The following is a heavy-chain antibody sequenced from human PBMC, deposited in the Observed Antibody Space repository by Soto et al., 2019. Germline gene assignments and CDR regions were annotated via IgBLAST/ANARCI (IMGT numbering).Heavy chain of an antibody. D-gene: IGHD3-10*01. V-gene: IGHV4-30-2*01. J-gene: IGHJ4*02. CDR1: GGSISSGGYS. CDR2: IYHSGST. Sequence: PSETLSLTCAVSGGSISSGGYSWNWIRQPPGKGLEWIGYIYHSGSTYYNPSLKSRVTISVDKSNNQFSLKLSSVTAADTAVYYCARHNYGSGSTYFDYWGQGTLVTVSS. CDR3: ARHNYGSGSTYFDY.